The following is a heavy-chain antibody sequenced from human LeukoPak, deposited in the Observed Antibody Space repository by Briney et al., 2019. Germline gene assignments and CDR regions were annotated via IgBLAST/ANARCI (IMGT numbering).Heavy chain of an antibody. J-gene: IGHJ5*02. CDR1: GFTFSSYW. CDR3: AKDIYPGIFDP. Sequence: PGGSLRLSCAASGFTFSSYWMSWFRQAPGKGLEWVANIKQDGSEKYYVDSVKGRFTMSRDNAKNSVYLEMNSLRAEDTAVYYCAKDIYPGIFDPWGQGTLVTVSS. CDR2: IKQDGSEK. V-gene: IGHV3-7*01. D-gene: IGHD2-2*02.